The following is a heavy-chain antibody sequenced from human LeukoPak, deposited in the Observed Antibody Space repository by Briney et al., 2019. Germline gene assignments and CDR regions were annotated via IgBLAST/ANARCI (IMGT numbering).Heavy chain of an antibody. CDR1: GFTFSTYE. Sequence: GGSLRLSCATSGFTFSTYEMNWVRQAPGKGLEWVSYISSSSTIYYADSVKGRFTISRDNAKNSLYLQMNSLRAEDTAVYYCAREYRSGWFRGSLDYWGQGTLVTVSS. CDR2: ISSSSTI. CDR3: AREYRSGWFRGSLDY. D-gene: IGHD6-19*01. J-gene: IGHJ4*02. V-gene: IGHV3-48*03.